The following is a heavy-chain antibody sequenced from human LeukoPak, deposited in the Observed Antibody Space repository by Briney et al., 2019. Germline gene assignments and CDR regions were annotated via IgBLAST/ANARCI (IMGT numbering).Heavy chain of an antibody. D-gene: IGHD2-8*02. CDR3: ARRGRLVDWFDP. CDR2: IYYSGST. V-gene: IGHV4-59*08. J-gene: IGHJ5*02. Sequence: SETLSLTCTVSGGSISSYYRSWIRQPPGKGLEWIGYIYYSGSTNYNPSLKSRVTISVDTSKNQFSLKLSSVTAADTAVYYCARRGRLVDWFDPWGQGTLVTVSS. CDR1: GGSISSYY.